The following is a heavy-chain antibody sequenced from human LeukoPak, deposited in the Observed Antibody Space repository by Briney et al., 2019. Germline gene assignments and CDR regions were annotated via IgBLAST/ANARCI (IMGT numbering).Heavy chain of an antibody. CDR2: ISWDGGST. V-gene: IGHV3-43D*04. CDR3: AKDHCSNTSCYADY. J-gene: IGHJ4*02. D-gene: IGHD2-2*01. Sequence: PGGSLRLSCAASGFTFDDYAMHWVRQAPGKGLEWVSLISWDGGSTYYADSVKGRFTISRDNSKNSLYLQMNSLRAEDTALYYCAKDHCSNTSCYADYWGQGTLVTVSS. CDR1: GFTFDDYA.